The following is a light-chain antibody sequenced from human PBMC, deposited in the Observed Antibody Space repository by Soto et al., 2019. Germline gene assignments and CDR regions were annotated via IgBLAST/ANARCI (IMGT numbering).Light chain of an antibody. CDR2: KAS. CDR3: QKYNSYPWT. J-gene: IGKJ1*01. V-gene: IGKV1-5*03. Sequence: DIQMTQSPSTLSASVGDRVTITCRASQSISSWLAWYQQKPGKAPKLLIYKASSLESGVPSRFSGSGSGTEFPLTISSLQPDNFATYYCQKYNSYPWTFGQGTKV. CDR1: QSISSW.